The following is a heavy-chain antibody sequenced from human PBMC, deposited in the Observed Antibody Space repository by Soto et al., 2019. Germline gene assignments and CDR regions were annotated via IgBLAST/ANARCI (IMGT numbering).Heavy chain of an antibody. D-gene: IGHD2-2*03. CDR1: GGTFSSYT. CDR2: IIPILGIA. Sequence: QVQLVQSGAEVKKPGSSVKVSCKASGGTFSSYTISWVRQAPGQGLEWMGRIIPILGIANYAQKFQGRVTIPADKSTSTAYMELSSLRSEDTAVYYCARDIGYCSSTSCYQEDDYWGQGTLVTVSS. V-gene: IGHV1-69*08. CDR3: ARDIGYCSSTSCYQEDDY. J-gene: IGHJ4*02.